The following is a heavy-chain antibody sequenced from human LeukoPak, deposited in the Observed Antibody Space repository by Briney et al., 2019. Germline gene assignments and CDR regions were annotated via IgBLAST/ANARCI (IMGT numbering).Heavy chain of an antibody. CDR3: ARTKTGYSSGWSGDLDY. D-gene: IGHD6-19*01. CDR2: ISYDGSNK. J-gene: IGHJ4*02. Sequence: GRSLRLSCAASGFTFSSYAIHWVRQAPGKGLEGVAVISYDGSNKYYADSVKGRFTISRDDSKNTLYLQMNSLRAEDTAVYYCARTKTGYSSGWSGDLDYWGQGTLVTVSS. V-gene: IGHV3-30*04. CDR1: GFTFSSYA.